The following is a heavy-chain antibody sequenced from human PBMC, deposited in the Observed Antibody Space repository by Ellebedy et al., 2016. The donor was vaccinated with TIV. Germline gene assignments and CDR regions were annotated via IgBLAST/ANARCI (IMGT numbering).Heavy chain of an antibody. CDR1: GGTFSNYA. V-gene: IGHV1-69*13. D-gene: IGHD3-10*01. Sequence: AASVKVSCKASGGTFSNYAVSWVRQAPGQGLEWMGGIIPTSTVAAADYARRFEGTVTITADASATTVHMEVTSLTSEDTAVYYCARLGRFGETIPPYYYFGMDVWGQGTTVTVSS. CDR2: IIPTSTVAAA. J-gene: IGHJ6*02. CDR3: ARLGRFGETIPPYYYFGMDV.